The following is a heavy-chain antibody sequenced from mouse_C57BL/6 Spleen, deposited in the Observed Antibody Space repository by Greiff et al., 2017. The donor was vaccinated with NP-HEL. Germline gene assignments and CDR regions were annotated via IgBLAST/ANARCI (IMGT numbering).Heavy chain of an antibody. CDR1: GYTFTSYW. V-gene: IGHV1-69*01. Sequence: VQLQQPGAELVMPGASVKLSCKASGYTFTSYWMHWVKQRPGQGLEWIGEIDPSDSYTNYNQKFKGKSTLTVDKSSSTAYIQLSSLTSEVSAVYYCARVGDYDVDYYAMDYWGQGTSVTVSS. J-gene: IGHJ4*01. D-gene: IGHD2-4*01. CDR3: ARVGDYDVDYYAMDY. CDR2: IDPSDSYT.